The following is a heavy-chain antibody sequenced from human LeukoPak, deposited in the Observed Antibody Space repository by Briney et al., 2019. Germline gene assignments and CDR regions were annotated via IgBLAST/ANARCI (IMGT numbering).Heavy chain of an antibody. Sequence: ASVKVSCKASGYTFTGYYMHWVRQAPGQGLEWMGWINPNSGGTNYAQKFQGRVTMTRDTSISTAYMELSRLRSDDTAVYYCARDDGSSSENAFDFWGQGTMVSVS. D-gene: IGHD6-6*01. CDR1: GYTFTGYY. CDR2: INPNSGGT. V-gene: IGHV1-2*02. CDR3: ARDDGSSSENAFDF. J-gene: IGHJ3*01.